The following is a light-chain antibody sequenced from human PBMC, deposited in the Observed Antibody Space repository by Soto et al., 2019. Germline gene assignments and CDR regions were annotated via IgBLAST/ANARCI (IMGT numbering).Light chain of an antibody. CDR1: SSDVGGYNY. CDR2: DVS. CDR3: SSYTSSSTRV. Sequence: QSALTQPASVSVSPGKSITISCTGASSDVGGYNYVSWYQQHPGKAPKLMIYDVSDRPSGVSNRFSGSKSGNTASLTISGLQAEDEADYYCSSYTSSSTRVFGTGTKHTVL. J-gene: IGLJ1*01. V-gene: IGLV2-14*01.